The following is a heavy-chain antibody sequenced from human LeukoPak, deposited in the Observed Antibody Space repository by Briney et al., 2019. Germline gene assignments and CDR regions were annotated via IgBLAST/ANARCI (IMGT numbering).Heavy chain of an antibody. J-gene: IGHJ4*02. CDR1: GYSISSGYY. CDR2: IYYSGST. Sequence: SETLSLTCTVSGYSISSGYYWGWIRQPPGKGLEWIGSIYYSGSTYYNPSLKSRVTMSVDTSKNQFSLKLSSVTAADTAVYYCARGAYYYGSGSYLGFDYWGQGTLVTVSS. V-gene: IGHV4-38-2*02. D-gene: IGHD3-10*01. CDR3: ARGAYYYGSGSYLGFDY.